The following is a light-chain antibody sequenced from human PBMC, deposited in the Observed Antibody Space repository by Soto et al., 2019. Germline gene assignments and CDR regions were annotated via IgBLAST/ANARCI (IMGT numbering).Light chain of an antibody. CDR2: AAS. Sequence: EIVLTQSPGTLSLSPGDRATLSCRASQTISSTYLAWYQQKPGQAPRLLIYAASTWATGIPDRFSGSGSGTDFTLTISRLEPEDFAVYYCQQYGSSPKTFGQGTKVEI. V-gene: IGKV3-20*01. J-gene: IGKJ1*01. CDR3: QQYGSSPKT. CDR1: QTISSTY.